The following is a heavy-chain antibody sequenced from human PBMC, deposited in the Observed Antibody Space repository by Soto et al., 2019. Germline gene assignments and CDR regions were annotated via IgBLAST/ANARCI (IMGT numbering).Heavy chain of an antibody. CDR2: ISSGSSDT. CDR3: ARVAY. V-gene: IGHV3-21*04. J-gene: IGHJ4*02. Sequence: PVGCLILSWEASGFTFSRVCMNWVRQVPGQGLEWVASISSGSSDTWYADSVKGRFIISRDNAQNSLLSQMNTLRPEDTAMDYCARVAYWGPGTQVTVSS. CDR1: GFTFSRVC.